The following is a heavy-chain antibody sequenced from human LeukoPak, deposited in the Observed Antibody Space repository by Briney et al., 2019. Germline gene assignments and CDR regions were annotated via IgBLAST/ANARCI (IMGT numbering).Heavy chain of an antibody. CDR2: ISGSGGST. CDR1: GFTFSSYA. J-gene: IGHJ4*02. D-gene: IGHD3-22*01. V-gene: IGHV3-23*01. Sequence: GGSLRLSCAASGFTFSSYAMSWVRQAPGKGLEWVSAISGSGGSTHYADSVEGRFTISRDNSKNTLYLQMNSLRAEDAAVYYCARSFYDSSGYYYAVLRRSYYFDYWGQGTLVTVSS. CDR3: ARSFYDSSGYYYAVLRRSYYFDY.